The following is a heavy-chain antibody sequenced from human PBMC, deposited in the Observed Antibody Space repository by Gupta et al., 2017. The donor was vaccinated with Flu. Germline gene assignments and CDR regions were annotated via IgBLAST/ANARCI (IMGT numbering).Heavy chain of an antibody. Sequence: CGWFRRPRGEGVGWVGRVYERGTAYYKPSLKSCVTISGDTSKNEVSLKLTSGTAADTAVYFCARSNAASAFYYYYDVDVWGKGTTVTVSS. CDR3: ARSNAASAFYYYYDVDV. J-gene: IGHJ6*03. CDR2: VYERGTA. D-gene: IGHD2-8*01. V-gene: IGHV4-39*01.